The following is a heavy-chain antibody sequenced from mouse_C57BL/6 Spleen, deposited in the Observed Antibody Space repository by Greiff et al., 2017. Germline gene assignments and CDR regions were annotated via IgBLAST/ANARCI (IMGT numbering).Heavy chain of an antibody. Sequence: QVQLKQSGAELVRPGTSVKVSCKASGYAFTNYLIEWVKQRPGQGLEWIGVINPGSGGTNYNEKFKGKATLTADKSSSTAYMQLSSLTSEDSAVYFCARSRYATRIYYYAMDYWGQGTSVTVSS. V-gene: IGHV1-54*01. J-gene: IGHJ4*01. D-gene: IGHD6-1*01. CDR3: ARSRYATRIYYYAMDY. CDR2: INPGSGGT. CDR1: GYAFTNYL.